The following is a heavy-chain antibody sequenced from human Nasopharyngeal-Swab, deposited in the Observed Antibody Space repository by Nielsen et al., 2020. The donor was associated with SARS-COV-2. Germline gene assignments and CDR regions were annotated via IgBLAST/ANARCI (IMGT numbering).Heavy chain of an antibody. D-gene: IGHD3-3*01. V-gene: IGHV4-39*07. Sequence: SETLSLTCTVSGGSISSSGYYWSWIRQPPGKGLEWIGEINHSGSTNYNPSLKSRVTISVDTSKNQFSLKLSSVTAADTAVYYCARGRRYYDFWSGYGNWFDPWGQGTLVTVSS. J-gene: IGHJ5*02. CDR3: ARGRRYYDFWSGYGNWFDP. CDR1: GGSISSSGYY. CDR2: INHSGST.